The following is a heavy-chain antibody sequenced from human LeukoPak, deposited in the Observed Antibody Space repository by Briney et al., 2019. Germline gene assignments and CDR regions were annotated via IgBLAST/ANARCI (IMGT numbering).Heavy chain of an antibody. Sequence: GGSLRLSCAASGFTFSSYSMNWVRQAPGKGLEWVSYISGSSSTIYYADSVKGRFTISRDNAKNSLYLQMNSLRAEDTAVYYCARAQLRYFDWLDYWGQGTLVTVSS. CDR1: GFTFSSYS. D-gene: IGHD3-9*01. J-gene: IGHJ4*02. CDR2: ISGSSSTI. V-gene: IGHV3-48*01. CDR3: ARAQLRYFDWLDY.